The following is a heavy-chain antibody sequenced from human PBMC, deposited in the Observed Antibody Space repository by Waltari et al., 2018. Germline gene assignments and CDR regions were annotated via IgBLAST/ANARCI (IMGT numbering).Heavy chain of an antibody. J-gene: IGHJ4*02. CDR1: GFTCSLHW. D-gene: IGHD3-3*01. V-gene: IGHV3-74*01. CDR3: VRGGSNGVVRPLDY. Sequence: EVQLVESGGGLVQPGGSLRPPCVASGFTCSLHWMYWVCQGPGKGLVWVSRIKNDGRITDYADSVKGRFTISRDNAKNTLYLQMSSLRAEDTGVYYCVRGGSNGVVRPLDYWGQGTLVTVS. CDR2: IKNDGRIT.